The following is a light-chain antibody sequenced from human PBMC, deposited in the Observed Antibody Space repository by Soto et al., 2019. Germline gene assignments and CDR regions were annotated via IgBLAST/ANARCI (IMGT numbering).Light chain of an antibody. CDR2: EVS. Sequence: QSVLTQPASVSGSPGQSITISCAGTSSDVGGYNYVSWYQQHPGKAPKLMIYEVSKRPSGVPDRFSGSKSGNTASLTASGLQAEDEADYYCSSYAGSNNFVVFGTGTKVTVL. CDR1: SSDVGGYNY. J-gene: IGLJ1*01. V-gene: IGLV2-8*01. CDR3: SSYAGSNNFVV.